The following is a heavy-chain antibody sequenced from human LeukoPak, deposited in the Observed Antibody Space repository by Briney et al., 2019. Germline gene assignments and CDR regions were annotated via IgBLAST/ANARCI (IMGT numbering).Heavy chain of an antibody. D-gene: IGHD3-3*01. J-gene: IGHJ4*02. CDR2: ISPKSGGT. CDR1: VYTFRHYY. CDR3: ARHNYDFDFDS. Sequence: ASVKVSCKASVYTFRHYYIHWVRQAPGQGREWMGWISPKSGGTNYAQNFQGRVTMTRDTSINTAYMELSRLRPDDTAVYYCARHNYDFDFDSWGQGALVTVSS. V-gene: IGHV1-2*02.